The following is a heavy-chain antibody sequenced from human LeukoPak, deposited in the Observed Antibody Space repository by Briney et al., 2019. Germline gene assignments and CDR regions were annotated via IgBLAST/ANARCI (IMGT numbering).Heavy chain of an antibody. J-gene: IGHJ6*01. V-gene: IGHV1-69*13. CDR3: ARWSYYGSGSYYNMGDYYYYGMDV. CDR2: FIPNFGTA. CDR1: GGTFTSYA. D-gene: IGHD3-10*01. Sequence: SVKVSCKASGGTFTSYAISWVRQAPGQGPEWMGGFIPNFGTANYAQNFQGRVTISADESTSTAYMELSSLRPEDTAVYYCARWSYYGSGSYYNMGDYYYYGMDVWGKGTTVTVSS.